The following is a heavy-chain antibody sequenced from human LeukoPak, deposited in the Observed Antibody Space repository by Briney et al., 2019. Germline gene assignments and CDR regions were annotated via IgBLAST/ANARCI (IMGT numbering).Heavy chain of an antibody. CDR3: ARTAAAGSLGAFDI. CDR2: IYYSGGT. Sequence: SETLSLTCTVSGGSISSGGYYWSWIRQHPGKGLEWIGYIYYSGGTYYNPSLKSRVTISVDTSKNQFSLKLSSVTAADTAVYYCARTAAAGSLGAFDIWGQGTMVTVSS. V-gene: IGHV4-31*03. D-gene: IGHD6-13*01. CDR1: GGSISSGGYY. J-gene: IGHJ3*02.